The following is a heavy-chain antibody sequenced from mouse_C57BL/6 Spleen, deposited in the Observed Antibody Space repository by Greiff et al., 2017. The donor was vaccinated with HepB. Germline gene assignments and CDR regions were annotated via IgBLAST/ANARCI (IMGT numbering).Heavy chain of an antibody. J-gene: IGHJ3*01. Sequence: EVQLQQSGPELVKPGASVKISCKASGYSFTGYYMNWVKQSPEKSLEWIGEINPSTGGTTYNQKFKAKATLTVDKSSSTAYMQLKSLTSEDSAVYYCARVPAYYSNYEFAYWGQGTLVTVSA. CDR3: ARVPAYYSNYEFAY. CDR1: GYSFTGYY. CDR2: INPSTGGT. V-gene: IGHV1-42*01. D-gene: IGHD2-5*01.